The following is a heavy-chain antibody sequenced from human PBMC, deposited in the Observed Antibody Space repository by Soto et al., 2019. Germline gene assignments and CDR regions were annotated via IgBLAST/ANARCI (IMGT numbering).Heavy chain of an antibody. Sequence: QVQLVESGGGVVQPGGSLRLSCAASGFTFSDYGMHWVRQAPGKGLEWLGNIWYDGSNAYYVVSVKGRFTISRDNSKNTLYLQMNSLRAEDTAVYYCARDETREGYNYRFDYWGQGTLVTVSS. J-gene: IGHJ4*02. CDR1: GFTFSDYG. V-gene: IGHV3-33*01. CDR2: IWYDGSNA. CDR3: ARDETREGYNYRFDY. D-gene: IGHD5-12*01.